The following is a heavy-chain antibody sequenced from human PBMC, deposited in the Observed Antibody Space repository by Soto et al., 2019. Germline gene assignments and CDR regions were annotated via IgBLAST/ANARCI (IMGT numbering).Heavy chain of an antibody. CDR3: ARGSRGYSGYAAGYYYYGMDV. J-gene: IGHJ6*02. CDR2: INHSGST. Sequence: SETLSLTCAVSGASISGGGNSWNWIRQPPGKGLEWIGEINHSGSTNYNPSLKSRVTISVDTSKNQFSLKLSSVTAADTAVYYCARGSRGYSGYAAGYYYYGMDVWGQGTTVTVS. D-gene: IGHD5-12*01. V-gene: IGHV4-30-2*01. CDR1: GASISGGGNS.